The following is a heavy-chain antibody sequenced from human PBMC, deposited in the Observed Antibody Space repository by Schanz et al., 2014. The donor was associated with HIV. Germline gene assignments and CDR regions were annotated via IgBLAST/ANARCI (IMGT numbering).Heavy chain of an antibody. CDR3: SKGLPHLEVTWGYFEY. Sequence: EVQLVESGGGLVQPGRSLRLSCAASRFTFDDYAMHRVRQAPGKGLEWVSGISWNGGSTVYADSVKGRFTISRDNAKNSLYLQMNSLRPEDTALYYCSKGLPHLEVTWGYFEYWGQGTLVTVSS. CDR2: ISWNGGST. J-gene: IGHJ4*02. D-gene: IGHD1-1*01. V-gene: IGHV3-9*01. CDR1: RFTFDDYA.